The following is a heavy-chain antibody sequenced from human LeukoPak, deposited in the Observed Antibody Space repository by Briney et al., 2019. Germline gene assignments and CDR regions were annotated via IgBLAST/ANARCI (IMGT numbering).Heavy chain of an antibody. CDR2: IYTSGTT. D-gene: IGHD3-10*01. Sequence: PSETLSLTCTVSGGSFSSYYWSWIRQPAGKGLEWIGHIYTSGTTNYNPSLKSRVTMSIDTSKNQFSLKLSSVTAADTAIYYCAKSNGYGLIDIWGQGTMVTVSS. CDR1: GGSFSSYY. J-gene: IGHJ3*02. CDR3: AKSNGYGLIDI. V-gene: IGHV4-4*07.